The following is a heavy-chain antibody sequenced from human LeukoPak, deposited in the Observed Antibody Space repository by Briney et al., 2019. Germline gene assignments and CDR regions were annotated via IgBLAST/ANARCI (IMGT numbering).Heavy chain of an antibody. CDR3: ARLGDSSGYYDY. Sequence: PGGSLRLSCAASGFTFSSYWMHWVRQAPGKGLVWVSRINSDGSSTSYADSVKGRFTISRDNAKNSLYLQMNSLRAEDTAVYYCARLGDSSGYYDYWGQGTLVTVSS. D-gene: IGHD3-22*01. CDR2: INSDGSST. V-gene: IGHV3-74*01. CDR1: GFTFSSYW. J-gene: IGHJ4*02.